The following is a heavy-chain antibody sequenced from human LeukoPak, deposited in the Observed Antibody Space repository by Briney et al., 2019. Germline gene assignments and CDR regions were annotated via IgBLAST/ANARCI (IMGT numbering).Heavy chain of an antibody. J-gene: IGHJ4*02. D-gene: IGHD2-8*01. CDR2: MYYGGST. V-gene: IGHV4-39*07. CDR1: GGSLSSSDYH. CDR3: ARAGMVYEYYFDY. Sequence: SETLSLTCTVSGGSLSSSDYHWGWIRQPPGKGLEWIGSMYYGGSTYYNPSLKSRVTISVDTSKNQFSLKLSSVTAADTAVYYCARAGMVYEYYFDYWGQGTLVTVSS.